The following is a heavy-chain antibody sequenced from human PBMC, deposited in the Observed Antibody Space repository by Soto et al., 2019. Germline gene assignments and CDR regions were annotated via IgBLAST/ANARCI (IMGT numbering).Heavy chain of an antibody. D-gene: IGHD3-22*01. V-gene: IGHV3-21*02. CDR3: ARDPPLSVLVVVATDDF. CDR2: ISSSSSFR. Sequence: EVQLVESGGGLVKPGGSLRLSCAASGFTFTNNNMNWVRQAPGKGLEWVSSISSSSSFRNYADSVKGRFSISGDNDKKLVYLQMDSLRAEDTAVYYCARDPPLSVLVVVATDDFWGQGTLVTVSS. J-gene: IGHJ4*02. CDR1: GFTFTNNN.